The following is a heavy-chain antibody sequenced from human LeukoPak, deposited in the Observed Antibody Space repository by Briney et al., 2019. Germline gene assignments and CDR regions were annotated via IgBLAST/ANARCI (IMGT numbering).Heavy chain of an antibody. D-gene: IGHD2-15*01. CDR2: ISYDGSNK. CDR3: ARDQDSGGTLILLSYFDY. Sequence: PGGSLRLSCAASGFTFSSYAMHWVRQAPGKGLEWVAIISYDGSNKYYADSVKGRFTISRDNSKNTLYLQMNSLRAEDTAVYYCARDQDSGGTLILLSYFDYWGQGTLVTVSS. J-gene: IGHJ4*02. CDR1: GFTFSSYA. V-gene: IGHV3-30*04.